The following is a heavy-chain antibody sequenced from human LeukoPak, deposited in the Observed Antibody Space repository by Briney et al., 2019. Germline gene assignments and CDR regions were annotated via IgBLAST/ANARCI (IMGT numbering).Heavy chain of an antibody. D-gene: IGHD5-12*01. J-gene: IGHJ4*02. CDR3: AKESYATIDY. CDR1: GFTFSSYG. V-gene: IGHV3-30*18. Sequence: GGSLRLSCAASGFTFSSYGMHWVRQAPGKGLEWVAVISYDGSNKYYADSVKGRFTISRDNSKSTLYLQMNSLRAEDTAVYYCAKESYATIDYWGQGTLVTVSS. CDR2: ISYDGSNK.